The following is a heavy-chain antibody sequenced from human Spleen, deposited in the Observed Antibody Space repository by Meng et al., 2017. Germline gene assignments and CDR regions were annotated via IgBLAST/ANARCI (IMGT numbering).Heavy chain of an antibody. J-gene: IGHJ3*02. CDR2: IDPKSGDT. Sequence: ASVKVSCKASGYTFTSYAMNWVRQAPGQGLEWMGRIDPKSGDTHYAQRFQGRVTMTGDTSISTAYMELRSLRSDDTAVYYCARHWWVVADAFDIWGQGTMVTVSS. D-gene: IGHD2-15*01. V-gene: IGHV1-2*06. CDR1: GYTFTSYA. CDR3: ARHWWVVADAFDI.